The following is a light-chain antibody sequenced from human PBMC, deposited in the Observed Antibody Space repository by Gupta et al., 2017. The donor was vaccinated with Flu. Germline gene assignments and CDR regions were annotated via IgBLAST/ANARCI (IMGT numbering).Light chain of an antibody. CDR1: QSISSY. V-gene: IGKV3-11*01. CDR3: QQRSSSPPGT. CDR2: DAS. J-gene: IGKJ1*01. Sequence: IEMTQSPSTLSVSAGERATITCRASQSISSYLDWYQQKPGQAPRLLIYDASSWEGGVPARFSGSGSGTDFTLTISSLEPEDFAAYYCQQRSSSPPGTFGQGTKVEIK.